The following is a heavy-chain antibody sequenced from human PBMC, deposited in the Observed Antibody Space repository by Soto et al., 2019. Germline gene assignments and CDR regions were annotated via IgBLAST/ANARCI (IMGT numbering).Heavy chain of an antibody. J-gene: IGHJ6*02. CDR2: IYSGGST. CDR3: APPPEGGYGGNDTTTPPVEV. D-gene: IGHD5-12*01. CDR1: GFTVSSNY. V-gene: IGHV3-66*01. Sequence: PGGSLRLSCAASGFTVSSNYMSWVRQAPGKGLEWVSVIYSGGSTYYADSVKGRFTISRDNSKNTLYLQMNSLRAEDTAVYYCAPPPEGGYGGNDTTTPPVEVGGQGPT.